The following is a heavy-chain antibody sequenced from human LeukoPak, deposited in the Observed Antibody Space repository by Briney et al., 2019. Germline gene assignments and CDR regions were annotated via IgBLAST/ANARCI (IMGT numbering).Heavy chain of an antibody. CDR2: IYSDGRT. J-gene: IGHJ3*02. Sequence: GGSLRLSCAASGFTVSNKYMTWVRQAPGKGLEWVSLIYSDGRTYYADSVKGRGTISRDDSKNTLYLQMNSLRVEDTAVYYCARGLFLSGYLDAFDIWGQGTVVTVSS. D-gene: IGHD3-22*01. CDR3: ARGLFLSGYLDAFDI. V-gene: IGHV3-53*01. CDR1: GFTVSNKY.